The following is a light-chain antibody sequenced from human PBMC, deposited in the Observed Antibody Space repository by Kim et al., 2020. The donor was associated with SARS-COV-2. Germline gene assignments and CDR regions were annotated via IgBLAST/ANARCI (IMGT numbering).Light chain of an antibody. CDR1: TVTRKC. CDR2: DDS. J-gene: IGLJ2*01. V-gene: IGLV3-10*01. Sequence: PGQTARITCPGETVTRKCAYWYQQKSGQAPVLVIYDDSNRPSGIPERFSGSSSGTMATLTISGAEVEDEADYYCYLTDSSSNHRVFGGGTQLTVL. CDR3: YLTDSSSNHRV.